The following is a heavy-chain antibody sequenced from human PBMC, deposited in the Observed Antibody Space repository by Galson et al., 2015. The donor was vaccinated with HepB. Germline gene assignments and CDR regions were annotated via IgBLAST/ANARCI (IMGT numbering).Heavy chain of an antibody. D-gene: IGHD6-13*01. CDR2: IIPIFGTA. CDR3: AIPPGSSSWYPYPRNYYGMDV. Sequence: SVKVSCKASGGTFSSYAISWVRQAPGQGLEWMGGIIPIFGTANYAQKFQGRVTITADESTSTAYMELSSLRSEDTAVYYCAIPPGSSSWYPYPRNYYGMDVWGQGTTVTVSS. V-gene: IGHV1-69*13. J-gene: IGHJ6*02. CDR1: GGTFSSYA.